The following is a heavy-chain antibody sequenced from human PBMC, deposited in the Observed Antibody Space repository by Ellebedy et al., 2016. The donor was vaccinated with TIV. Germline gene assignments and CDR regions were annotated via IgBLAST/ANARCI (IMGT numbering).Heavy chain of an antibody. V-gene: IGHV3-74*01. CDR2: INNDGSRT. J-gene: IGHJ4*02. CDR1: RVTFRSYW. Sequence: GESLKISCAASRVTFRSYWMHWVRQAPGEGLVWVARINNDGSRTNYADSVKGRFTISRDNAESLLYLKMNSLRVEDTAMYYCAGDLGVWGQGILVTVSS. CDR3: AGDLGV. D-gene: IGHD3-16*01.